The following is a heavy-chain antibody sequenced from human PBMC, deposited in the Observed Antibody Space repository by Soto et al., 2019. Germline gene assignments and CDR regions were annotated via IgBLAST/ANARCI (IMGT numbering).Heavy chain of an antibody. J-gene: IGHJ5*02. CDR3: ARLLWFGELLGWLVP. CDR2: IYYSGST. CDR1: GGSISSSSYY. D-gene: IGHD3-10*01. V-gene: IGHV4-39*01. Sequence: SETLSLTCTVSGGSISSSSYYWGWIRQPPGKGLEWIGSIYYSGSTYYNPSLKSRVTISVDTSKNQFSLKLSSVTAADTAVYYCARLLWFGELLGWLVPRGQGPLVTVST.